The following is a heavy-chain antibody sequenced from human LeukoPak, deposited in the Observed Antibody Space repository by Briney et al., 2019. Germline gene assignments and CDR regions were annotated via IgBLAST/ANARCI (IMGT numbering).Heavy chain of an antibody. J-gene: IGHJ6*02. D-gene: IGHD6-19*01. CDR1: GGSISSGGYY. CDR2: ITHSATA. V-gene: IGHV4-30-2*01. CDR3: AVFPPASGWYLHSGYYYGMDV. Sequence: PSQTPSLTCSVSGGSISSGGYYWSWIRQPPGKGPEWIGDITHSATANYNPSLKSRVTISVDTSKHQFSLKLSSVTAADTAVYYCAVFPPASGWYLHSGYYYGMDVWGQGTTVTVSS.